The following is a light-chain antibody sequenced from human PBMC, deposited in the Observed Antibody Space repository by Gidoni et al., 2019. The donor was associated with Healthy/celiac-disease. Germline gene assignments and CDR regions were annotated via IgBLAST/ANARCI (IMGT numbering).Light chain of an antibody. J-gene: IGKJ2*01. CDR2: KAS. Sequence: DIQLTQSPSTLSASVGDRVTITCRARQSISSWLAWYQQKPGKAPKLLIYKASSLESGVPSRFSGSGSGTEFTLTIRSLQPDDLATYYCKQYNSDSTTFXQXTKVXIK. CDR1: QSISSW. V-gene: IGKV1-5*03. CDR3: KQYNSDSTT.